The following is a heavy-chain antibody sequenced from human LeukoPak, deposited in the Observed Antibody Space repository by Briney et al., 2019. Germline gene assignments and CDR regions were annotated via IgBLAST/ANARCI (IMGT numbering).Heavy chain of an antibody. CDR3: ARGLRSSSWFFDY. D-gene: IGHD6-13*01. CDR2: IYYTGST. V-gene: IGHV4-59*01. Sequence: SETMSLTCTVSGHSISSYCWNWIRQPPGKGLEWIGYIYYTGSTNCNASLKSRVTMSVDTSKNQFSLKLNSVTAADTAVYYCARGLRSSSWFFDYWGQGTLVTVSS. J-gene: IGHJ4*02. CDR1: GHSISSYC.